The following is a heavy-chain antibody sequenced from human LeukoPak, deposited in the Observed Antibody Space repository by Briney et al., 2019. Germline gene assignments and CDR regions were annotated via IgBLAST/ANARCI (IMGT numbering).Heavy chain of an antibody. CDR2: ISGSGGST. CDR1: GFTFSSYA. D-gene: IGHD3-10*01. Sequence: GGSLRLSCAASGFTFSSYAMSWVRQAPGKGLEWVSAISGSGGSTYYADSVKGRFTTSRDNSKNTLYLQMNSLRAEDTAVYYCAKIPYGSGSYYKAGGAFDIWGQGTMVTVSS. J-gene: IGHJ3*02. CDR3: AKIPYGSGSYYKAGGAFDI. V-gene: IGHV3-23*01.